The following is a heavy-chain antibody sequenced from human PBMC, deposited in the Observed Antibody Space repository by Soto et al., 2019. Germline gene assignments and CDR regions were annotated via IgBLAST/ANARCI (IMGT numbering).Heavy chain of an antibody. CDR1: GFTFASYP. V-gene: IGHV3-23*01. J-gene: IGHJ4*02. Sequence: VQVLESGGGLVQPGGSLRLSCAASGFTFASYPMSWVRQAPGQGLEWVSAVSGSGDSTYYADSVKGRFTISRDSSKNTVYLQMNSLRVEDTAVYYCAKGRIVGATSFDYWGQGALVTVSS. CDR3: AKGRIVGATSFDY. D-gene: IGHD1-26*01. CDR2: VSGSGDST.